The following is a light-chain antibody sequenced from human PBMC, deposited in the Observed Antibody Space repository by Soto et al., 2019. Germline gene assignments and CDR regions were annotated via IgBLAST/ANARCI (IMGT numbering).Light chain of an antibody. CDR3: QVWDSSSEHFV. CDR2: DDN. CDR1: NIGRKT. V-gene: IGLV3-21*02. Sequence: SYVLTQPPSVSVTPGQTARITCGGNNIGRKTVHWYQQKPGQAPVLVVYDDNDRPSGIPERFSGSNSGNTATLTISRAEVGDEADYFCQVWDSSSEHFVFATGTKLTVL. J-gene: IGLJ1*01.